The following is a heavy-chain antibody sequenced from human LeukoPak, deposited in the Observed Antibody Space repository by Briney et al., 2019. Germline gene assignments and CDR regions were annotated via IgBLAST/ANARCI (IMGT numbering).Heavy chain of an antibody. CDR2: FYYSGSA. D-gene: IGHD6-13*01. CDR3: ARDLKQQLVLGAFDI. Sequence: SETLSLTCTVSGGSVSSGSYYWSWIRQPPGKGLEWIGYFYYSGSANYNPSLKSRVTISVDTSNNQFSLKLSSVTAADTAVYYCARDLKQQLVLGAFDIWGQGTMVTVSS. CDR1: GGSVSSGSYY. J-gene: IGHJ3*02. V-gene: IGHV4-61*01.